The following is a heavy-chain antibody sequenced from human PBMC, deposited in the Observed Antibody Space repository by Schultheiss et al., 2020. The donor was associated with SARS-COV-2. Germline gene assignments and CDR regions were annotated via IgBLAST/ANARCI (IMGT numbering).Heavy chain of an antibody. J-gene: IGHJ4*02. D-gene: IGHD3-22*01. CDR1: GFTFSSYG. CDR2: ISYDGSNK. CDR3: ARDPSSVIVVVPYFDY. Sequence: GGSLRLSCAASGFTFSSYGMHWVRQAPGKGLEWVAVISYDGSNKYYADSVKGRFTISRDNSKNTLYLQMNSLRAEDTAVYYCARDPSSVIVVVPYFDYWGQGTLVTVSS. V-gene: IGHV3-30*19.